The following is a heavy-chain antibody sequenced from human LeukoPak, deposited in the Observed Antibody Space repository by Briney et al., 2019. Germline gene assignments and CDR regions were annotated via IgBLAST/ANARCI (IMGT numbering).Heavy chain of an antibody. Sequence: PGGSLRLSCAASGFTFSSYSMNWVRQAPGKGLEWVSYISSSSSTIYYADSVKGRFTISRDNAKNSLYLQMNSLRAEDTAVYYCARDPYYYDSSGYSSIDYWGQGTLVTVSS. D-gene: IGHD3-22*01. V-gene: IGHV3-48*04. CDR1: GFTFSSYS. CDR3: ARDPYYYDSSGYSSIDY. CDR2: ISSSSSTI. J-gene: IGHJ4*02.